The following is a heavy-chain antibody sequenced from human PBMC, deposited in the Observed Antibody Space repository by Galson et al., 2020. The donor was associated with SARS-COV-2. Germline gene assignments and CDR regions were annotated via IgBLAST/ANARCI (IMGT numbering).Heavy chain of an antibody. J-gene: IGHJ6*03. CDR2: ISSSSSYI. CDR1: GFTFSSYS. V-gene: IGHV3-21*01. CDR3: ARGPRYSGYEYVDTAMAIVYYYYYMDV. D-gene: IGHD5-12*01. Sequence: GGSLRLSCAASGFTFSSYSMNWVRQAPGKGLEWVSSISSSSSYIYYADSVKGRFTISRDNAKNSLYLQMNSLRAEDTAVYYCARGPRYSGYEYVDTAMAIVYYYYYMDVWGKGTTVTVSS.